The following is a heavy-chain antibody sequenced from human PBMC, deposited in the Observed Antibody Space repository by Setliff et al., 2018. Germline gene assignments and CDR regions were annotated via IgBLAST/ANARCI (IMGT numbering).Heavy chain of an antibody. CDR3: ARGGAVAHFDY. V-gene: IGHV4-38-2*01. D-gene: IGHD6-19*01. CDR2: IGHTGSI. Sequence: SETLSLTCAVSGYSISSGYIWGWIRQPPGKGLEWVGNIGHTGSINYNPSLKSRVTISVDTSKNQFSLKLSSVTAADTAVYYCARGGAVAHFDYWGQGTLVTVSS. CDR1: GYSISSGYI. J-gene: IGHJ4*02.